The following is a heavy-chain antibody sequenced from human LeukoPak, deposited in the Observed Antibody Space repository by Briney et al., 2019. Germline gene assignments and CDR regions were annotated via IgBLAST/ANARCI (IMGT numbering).Heavy chain of an antibody. Sequence: SETLSLTCAVYGGSYSGYYWSWIRQPPGKGLEWIGEINHSGSTNYNPSLKSRVTISVDTSKNQFSLKPSSVTAADTAVYYCARGRWVATISQHFDYWGQGTLVTVSS. D-gene: IGHD5-12*01. CDR2: INHSGST. CDR1: GGSYSGYY. J-gene: IGHJ4*02. CDR3: ARGRWVATISQHFDY. V-gene: IGHV4-34*01.